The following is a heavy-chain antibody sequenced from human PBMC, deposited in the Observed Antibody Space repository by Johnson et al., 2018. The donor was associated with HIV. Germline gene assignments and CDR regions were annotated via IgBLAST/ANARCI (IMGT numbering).Heavy chain of an antibody. Sequence: VQLVESGGGLVKPGGSLRLSCAASGFTFSNAWMSWVRQAPGKGLEWVGRIKSNTDGGTTDYAAPVKGRFTISRDDSKNTLYLQMNSMKTEDTAVYYCTTASRGGWIWGQGTMVTVSS. CDR1: GFTFSNAW. D-gene: IGHD6-19*01. CDR3: TTASRGGWI. J-gene: IGHJ3*02. CDR2: IKSNTDGGTT. V-gene: IGHV3-15*01.